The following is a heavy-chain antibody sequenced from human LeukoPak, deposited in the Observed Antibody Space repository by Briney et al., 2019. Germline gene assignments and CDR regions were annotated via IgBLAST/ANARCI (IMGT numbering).Heavy chain of an antibody. CDR1: GYTFTSYY. J-gene: IGHJ4*02. Sequence: ASVKVSCKASGYTFTSYYMHWVRQAPGQGLEWMGIINPSGGSTNYAQKFQGRVTMTRDTSTRTVSMELSSLRSEDTAVYYCARDRAATMIVVVITGFDYWGQGTLVTVSS. CDR2: INPSGGST. CDR3: ARDRAATMIVVVITGFDY. D-gene: IGHD3-22*01. V-gene: IGHV1-46*01.